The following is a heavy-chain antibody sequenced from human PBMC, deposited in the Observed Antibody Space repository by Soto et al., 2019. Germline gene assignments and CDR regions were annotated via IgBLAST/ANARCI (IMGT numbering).Heavy chain of an antibody. V-gene: IGHV2-70*13. CDR1: GFSITSPGMS. D-gene: IGHD1-20*01. Sequence: SGPTLVNPTETLTLTCTFSGFSITSPGMSVSWIRQPPGRALEWLALIERDDDDKYYSTSLKTRLTISKETRKNQVVLTMANMDPADTATYYCARSIRGPRKFNGMDVWGQGTTVTVSS. CDR2: IERDDDDK. CDR3: ARSIRGPRKFNGMDV. J-gene: IGHJ6*02.